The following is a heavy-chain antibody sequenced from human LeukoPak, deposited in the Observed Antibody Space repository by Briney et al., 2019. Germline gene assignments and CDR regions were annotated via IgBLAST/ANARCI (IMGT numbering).Heavy chain of an antibody. CDR3: ATRIASPGRGWFDP. CDR1: GFTFSSYR. D-gene: IGHD6-13*01. V-gene: IGHV3-30-3*01. CDR2: ISYDGSNK. Sequence: GGSLRLSCAAPGFTFSSYRMNWVRQAPGKGLEWVAIISYDGSNKYYADSVKGRFTISRDNSKNTVYLQMNSLRAEDTAVYYCATRIASPGRGWFDPWGQGTLVTVSS. J-gene: IGHJ5*02.